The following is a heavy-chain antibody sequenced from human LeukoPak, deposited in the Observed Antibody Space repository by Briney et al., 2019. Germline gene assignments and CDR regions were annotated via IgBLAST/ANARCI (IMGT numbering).Heavy chain of an antibody. D-gene: IGHD3-22*01. J-gene: IGHJ4*02. CDR1: EFTFSSYA. V-gene: IGHV3-23*01. CDR3: AKESGYDSSGYHDY. Sequence: PGGSLRLSCGASEFTFSSYAMSWVRQAPGKWLEWVSSISGSGESTYYADSVKGRLTISRDNSKNRLYLQMNSLRAEDTAVYYCAKESGYDSSGYHDYWGQGTLVTVSS. CDR2: ISGSGEST.